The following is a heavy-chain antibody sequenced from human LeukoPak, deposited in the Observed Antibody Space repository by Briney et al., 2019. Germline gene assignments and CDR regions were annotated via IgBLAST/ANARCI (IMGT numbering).Heavy chain of an antibody. CDR2: IIPIFGTA. V-gene: IGHV1-69*06. Sequence: ASVKVSCKASGGTFSSYAISWVRQAPGQGLEWMGGIIPIFGTANYAQKFQGKVTITADKSTSTAYMDLSSLRFEDTAVYYCAKAKHIVVVTATPVLFDYWGQGTLVTVSS. CDR1: GGTFSSYA. CDR3: AKAKHIVVVTATPVLFDY. D-gene: IGHD2-21*02. J-gene: IGHJ4*02.